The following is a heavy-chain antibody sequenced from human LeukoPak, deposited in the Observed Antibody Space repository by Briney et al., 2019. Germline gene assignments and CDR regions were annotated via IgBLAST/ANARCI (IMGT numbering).Heavy chain of an antibody. Sequence: GASVKVSCKTSGGTFNYYAISWVRQAPGQGHEWMGWINPNTGGTYYAQNFQDRVTMTRDTSSSTAYMELSRLASDDTAIYYCAKDVYWYDSSGYAVDYWGQGTLVTVSS. CDR2: INPNTGGT. V-gene: IGHV1-2*02. CDR3: AKDVYWYDSSGYAVDY. D-gene: IGHD3-22*01. J-gene: IGHJ4*02. CDR1: GGTFNYYA.